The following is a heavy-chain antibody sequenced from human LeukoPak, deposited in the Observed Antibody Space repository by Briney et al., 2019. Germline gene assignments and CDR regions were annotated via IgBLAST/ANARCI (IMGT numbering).Heavy chain of an antibody. J-gene: IGHJ4*02. CDR1: GFTFSSFA. V-gene: IGHV3-23*01. CDR2: ISGSGGST. CDR3: AKEKVRYDRSVFDY. Sequence: GRSLRLSCAASGFTFSSFAMSWVREAPGKGLEWVSAISGSGGSTYYTDSVKGRFTISRDNSKNTLYLQMNSLRAEDTAVYYCAKEKVRYDRSVFDYWGQGTLVTVSS. D-gene: IGHD3-22*01.